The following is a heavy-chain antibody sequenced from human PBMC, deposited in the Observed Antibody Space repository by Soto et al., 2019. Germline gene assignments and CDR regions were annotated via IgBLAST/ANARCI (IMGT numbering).Heavy chain of an antibody. J-gene: IGHJ5*02. V-gene: IGHV4-31*03. CDR2: IYYSGST. Sequence: SETLSLTCTVSGGSISSGGYYWNWIRQHPGKGLEWIGYIYYSGSTYYNPSLKSRVTISVDTSKNQFSLKLSSVTAADTAVYYCARGGIAAAAHNWFGPWGQGTLVTVSS. D-gene: IGHD6-13*01. CDR1: GGSISSGGYY. CDR3: ARGGIAAAAHNWFGP.